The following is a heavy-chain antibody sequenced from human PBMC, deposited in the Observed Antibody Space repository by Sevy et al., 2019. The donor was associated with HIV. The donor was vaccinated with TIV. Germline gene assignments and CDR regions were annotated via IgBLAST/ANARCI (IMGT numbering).Heavy chain of an antibody. V-gene: IGHV1-2*02. J-gene: IGHJ6*02. Sequence: ASVKVSCKASGYTFTGYYMHWVRQAPGQGLEWMGWINPNSGGTNYAQKFQGRVTMTRDTSISTAYMELSRLRSDETAVYYCARTPGGKYCSGGSCDYYYGMDVWGQGTTVTVSS. CDR1: GYTFTGYY. CDR2: INPNSGGT. D-gene: IGHD2-15*01. CDR3: ARTPGGKYCSGGSCDYYYGMDV.